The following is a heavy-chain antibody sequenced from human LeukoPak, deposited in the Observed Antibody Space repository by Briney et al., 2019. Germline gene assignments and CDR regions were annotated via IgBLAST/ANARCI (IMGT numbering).Heavy chain of an antibody. D-gene: IGHD5-24*01. Sequence: SQTLSLTCAVSGASISSGTYYWSWIRQHPGKGLEWIGYIYHSGSTFYNPSPKSRVTISADTSENQFSLNLRSVTAADTAIYYCARDVEMGTIGHYFDSWGQGTLVTVSS. CDR1: GASISSGTYY. J-gene: IGHJ4*02. CDR2: IYHSGST. V-gene: IGHV4-31*11. CDR3: ARDVEMGTIGHYFDS.